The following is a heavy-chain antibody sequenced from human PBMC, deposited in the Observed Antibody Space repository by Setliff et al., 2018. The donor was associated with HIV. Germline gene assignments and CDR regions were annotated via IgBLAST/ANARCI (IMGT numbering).Heavy chain of an antibody. D-gene: IGHD4-17*01. CDR2: TSHSGKT. Sequence: SETLSLTCAVYGGPLSGHYWSWIRQPPGQGLEWIGETSHSGKTNYNPSLKSRVTISVDTSKNQFSLKLTSVTAADTAVYYCARETPRPNDYGDFDAFDIWGQGTMVTVSS. J-gene: IGHJ3*02. V-gene: IGHV4-34*01. CDR3: ARETPRPNDYGDFDAFDI. CDR1: GGPLSGHY.